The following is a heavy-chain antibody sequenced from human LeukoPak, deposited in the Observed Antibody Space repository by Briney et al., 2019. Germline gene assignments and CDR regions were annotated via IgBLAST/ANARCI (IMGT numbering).Heavy chain of an antibody. Sequence: SETLSLTCAVYGGSFSGYYWSWIRQPPGKGLEWIGEINHSGSTNYNPSLKSRVTISVDTSKNQFSLKPSSVTAADTAVYYCARSRVRGSGSYYHWFDPWGQGTLVTVSS. D-gene: IGHD3-10*01. CDR3: ARSRVRGSGSYYHWFDP. V-gene: IGHV4-34*01. CDR2: INHSGST. CDR1: GGSFSGYY. J-gene: IGHJ5*02.